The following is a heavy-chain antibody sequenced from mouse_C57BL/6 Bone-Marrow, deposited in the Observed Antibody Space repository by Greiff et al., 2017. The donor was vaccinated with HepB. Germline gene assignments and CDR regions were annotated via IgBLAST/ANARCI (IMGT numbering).Heavy chain of an antibody. CDR2: FYPGSGSI. D-gene: IGHD2-1*01. CDR1: GYTFTEYT. V-gene: IGHV1-62-2*01. J-gene: IGHJ1*03. Sequence: QVQLQQSGAELVKPGASVKLSCKASGYTFTEYTTHWVKQRSGQGLEWIGWFYPGSGSIKYNEKFKDKATLTADKSSSTVYMELSRLTSEDSAVYFCARHEDPVWGNYWYFDVWGTGTTVTVSS. CDR3: ARHEDPVWGNYWYFDV.